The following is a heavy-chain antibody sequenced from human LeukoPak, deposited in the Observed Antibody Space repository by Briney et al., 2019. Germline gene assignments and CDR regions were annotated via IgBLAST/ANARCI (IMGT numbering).Heavy chain of an antibody. V-gene: IGHV4-59*01. CDR1: GGSFSGYY. D-gene: IGHD6-13*01. CDR3: ARDMYSSSWYYFDY. Sequence: PSETLSLTCAVYGGSFSGYYWSWIRQPPGKGLEWIGYINYSGSTNYNPSLKSRVTISVDTSKNQFSLKLSSVTAADTAVYYCARDMYSSSWYYFDYWGQGTLVTVSS. CDR2: INYSGST. J-gene: IGHJ4*02.